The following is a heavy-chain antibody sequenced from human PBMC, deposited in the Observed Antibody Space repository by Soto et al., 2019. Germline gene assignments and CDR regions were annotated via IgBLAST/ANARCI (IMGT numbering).Heavy chain of an antibody. CDR1: GGSISSGGYS. CDR2: IYHSGST. V-gene: IGHV4-30-2*01. D-gene: IGHD3-3*01. CDR3: SRARGWFFGSHGMDV. Sequence: QLQLQESGSGLVKPSQTLSLICAVSGGSISSGGYSWSWIRQPPGQGLEWIGYIYHSGSTYYNPSLKSRVPITVDRSKNQFSLKMSSVTAADTAVYYCSRARGWFFGSHGMDVLGQGTTVTVSS. J-gene: IGHJ6*02.